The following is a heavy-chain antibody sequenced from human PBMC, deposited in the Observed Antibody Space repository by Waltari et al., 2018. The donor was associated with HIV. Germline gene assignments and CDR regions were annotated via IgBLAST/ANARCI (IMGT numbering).Heavy chain of an antibody. CDR2: IYYSGST. J-gene: IGHJ4*02. V-gene: IGHV4-39*07. CDR3: ARSQYTSTWFEDY. Sequence: QLQLQESGPGLVKPSETLSLICTVSGESIRGSSYYWGWLRQPPRKGLEWIGSIYYSGSTYYNPSLKSRVIISVDTSKIQFALRLTSVTAADTAVYYCARSQYTSTWFEDYWGQGTLVTVSS. D-gene: IGHD6-13*01. CDR1: GESIRGSSYY.